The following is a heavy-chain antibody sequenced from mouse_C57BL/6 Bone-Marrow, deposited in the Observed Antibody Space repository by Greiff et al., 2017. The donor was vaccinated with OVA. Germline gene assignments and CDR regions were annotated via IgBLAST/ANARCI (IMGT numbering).Heavy chain of an antibody. CDR1: GFTFSSYT. Sequence: DVMLVESGGGLVKPGGSLKLSCAASGFTFSSYTMSWVRQTPEKRLEWVATISGGGGNTYYPDSVKGRFTISRDNAKNTLYLQMSSLRSEDTALYYCARQDGSSPAWFAYWGQGTLVTVSA. CDR2: ISGGGGNT. J-gene: IGHJ3*01. D-gene: IGHD1-1*01. CDR3: ARQDGSSPAWFAY. V-gene: IGHV5-9*01.